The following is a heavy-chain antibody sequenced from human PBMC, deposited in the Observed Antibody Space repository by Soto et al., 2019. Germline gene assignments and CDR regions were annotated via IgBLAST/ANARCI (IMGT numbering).Heavy chain of an antibody. CDR1: GGTFSSYA. V-gene: IGHV1-46*01. J-gene: IGHJ5*02. Sequence: ASVKVSCKASGGTFSSYAISWVRQAPGQGLEWMGIINPSGGSTIYAQEFQGRVSMTRDTSTSTVYMELSSLRSEDTAVYYCARDGCGSTSCFNPWGQGILVTVSS. D-gene: IGHD2-2*01. CDR2: INPSGGST. CDR3: ARDGCGSTSCFNP.